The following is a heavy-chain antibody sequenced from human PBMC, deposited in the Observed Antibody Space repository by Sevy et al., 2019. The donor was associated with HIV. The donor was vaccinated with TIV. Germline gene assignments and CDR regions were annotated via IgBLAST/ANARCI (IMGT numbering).Heavy chain of an antibody. CDR1: GFTFSSYA. CDR2: ISYDGRNK. J-gene: IGHJ4*02. Sequence: GGSLRLSCSASGFTFSSYALLWVRQAPGKGLEWVSLISYDGRNKYYSDSVKGRFAISRDESKTTLFLQMESLRTEDTAIYYGARVVVSYCTDDCSHRFDYWGRGTLVTVSS. V-gene: IGHV3-30*09. CDR3: ARVVVSYCTDDCSHRFDY. D-gene: IGHD2-21*02.